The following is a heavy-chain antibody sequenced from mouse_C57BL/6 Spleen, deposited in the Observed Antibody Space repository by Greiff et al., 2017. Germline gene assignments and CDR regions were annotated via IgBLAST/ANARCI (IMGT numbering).Heavy chain of an antibody. J-gene: IGHJ1*03. D-gene: IGHD1-1*01. CDR3: AREVYYYDGPWYFDV. Sequence: QVQLQQPGAELVKPGASVKMSCKASGYTFTSYWITWVKQRPGQGLEWIGDIYPGSGSTNYNEKFKSKATLTVDTSSSTAYMQLSSLTSEDSAVYYCAREVYYYDGPWYFDVWGTGTTVTVSS. V-gene: IGHV1-55*01. CDR2: IYPGSGST. CDR1: GYTFTSYW.